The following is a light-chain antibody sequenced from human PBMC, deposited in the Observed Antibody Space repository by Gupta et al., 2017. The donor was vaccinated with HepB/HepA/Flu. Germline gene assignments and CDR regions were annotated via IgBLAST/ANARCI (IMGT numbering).Light chain of an antibody. CDR2: KAS. CDR1: QSISTW. J-gene: IGKJ2*01. CDR3: QQYNTYST. Sequence: DIQMTQSPSTLYASVGDTVTITCRASQSISTWLAWYQQKPGKAPKLLIYKASSLAGGVPSRFIGSASGTEFTLTITSLQPDDFATYYCQQYNTYSTFGQGTRLEI. V-gene: IGKV1-5*03.